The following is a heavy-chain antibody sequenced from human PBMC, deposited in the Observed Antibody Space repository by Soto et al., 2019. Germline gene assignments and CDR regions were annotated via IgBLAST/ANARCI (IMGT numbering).Heavy chain of an antibody. V-gene: IGHV3-74*01. J-gene: IGHJ4*02. CDR3: ARISQGTCWRGGNCYSDY. D-gene: IGHD2-15*01. CDR1: VFTFSSYW. CDR2: INGDGVST. Sequence: EVQLVESGGDLVQPGGSLRLSCAASVFTFSSYWVHWVRQDPEKGLVWVSRINGDGVSTSYACSVKGSFTISRDNDQAMLYLHMKSLGAAATAVYHCARISQGTCWRGGNCYSDYWGQGTLVTVYS.